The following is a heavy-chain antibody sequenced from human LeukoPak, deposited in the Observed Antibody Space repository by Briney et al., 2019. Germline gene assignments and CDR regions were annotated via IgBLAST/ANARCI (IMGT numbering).Heavy chain of an antibody. J-gene: IGHJ4*02. D-gene: IGHD3-22*01. CDR2: MSSDGNAM. CDR3: VRESEYYFDHSASFDY. V-gene: IGHV3-30-3*01. Sequence: GRSLRLSCAASGFTFTAYLIHWVRQAPGKGLEWVAVMSSDGNAMFYADSVKGRFTISRDNSKNTLYLQVNSLRAEDTAVYYCVRESEYYFDHSASFDYWGQGTLVTVSS. CDR1: GFTFTAYL.